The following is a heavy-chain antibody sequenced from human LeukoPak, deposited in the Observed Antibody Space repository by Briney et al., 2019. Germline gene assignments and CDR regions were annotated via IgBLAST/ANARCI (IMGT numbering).Heavy chain of an antibody. D-gene: IGHD2-2*01. CDR2: INPSGGST. J-gene: IGHJ4*02. Sequence: ASVKVSCKASGYTFTSYYMHWVRQAPGQGLEWMGIINPSGGSTGYAQKFQGRVTMTRDTSTSTVYMELSSLRSEDTAVYYCARGGYCSSTSCYGGYDYWGQGTLVTVSS. CDR1: GYTFTSYY. V-gene: IGHV1-46*01. CDR3: ARGGYCSSTSCYGGYDY.